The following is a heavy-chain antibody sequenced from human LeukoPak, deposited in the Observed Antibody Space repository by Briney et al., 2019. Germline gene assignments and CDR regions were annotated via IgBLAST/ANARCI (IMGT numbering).Heavy chain of an antibody. Sequence: SSVKASCKASGGTFSSYTINWVRQAPGQGLEWMGRIIPILGIANYAQKFQGRVTITADKSTSTAYMELSSLRSEDTAVYYFARGGAIVVVPAAELRFDPWGQGTLVTVSS. D-gene: IGHD2-2*01. J-gene: IGHJ5*02. CDR2: IIPILGIA. V-gene: IGHV1-69*02. CDR3: ARGGAIVVVPAAELRFDP. CDR1: GGTFSSYT.